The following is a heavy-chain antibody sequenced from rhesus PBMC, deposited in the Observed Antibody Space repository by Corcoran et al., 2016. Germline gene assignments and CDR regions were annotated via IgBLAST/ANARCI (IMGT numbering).Heavy chain of an antibody. V-gene: IGHV3S42*01. CDR1: GFTFRTSW. Sequence: EVQLVASGGGLAKPGWSLRLSCAASGFTFRTSWMTWVRQTPGKGLEWISAINSGGGSTYYADSVKGRFTISRDNSKNTLSLQMNSLRAEDTAVYYCAKNLDSWGQGVVVTVSS. CDR3: AKNLDS. J-gene: IGHJ6*01. CDR2: INSGGGST.